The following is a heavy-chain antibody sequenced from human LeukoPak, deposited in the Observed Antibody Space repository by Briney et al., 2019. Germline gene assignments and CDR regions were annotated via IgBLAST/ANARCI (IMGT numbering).Heavy chain of an antibody. CDR3: AREAAAGTFDY. Sequence: SQTLSLTCTVSGGSISSGDYYWSWIRQPPGKGLEWIGYIYHSGSTYYNPSLKSRVTISVDRSKNQFSLKLSSVTAADTAVYYCAREAAAGTFDYWGQGTLVTVSS. V-gene: IGHV4-30-2*01. CDR1: GGSISSGDYY. D-gene: IGHD6-13*01. J-gene: IGHJ4*02. CDR2: IYHSGST.